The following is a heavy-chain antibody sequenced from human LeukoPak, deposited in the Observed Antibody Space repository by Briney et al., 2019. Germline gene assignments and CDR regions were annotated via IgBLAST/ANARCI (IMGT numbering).Heavy chain of an antibody. V-gene: IGHV3-30*03. CDR3: ARDLSGSGWYGDY. CDR2: ISYDGSNI. D-gene: IGHD6-19*01. CDR1: GFTFSSYG. J-gene: IGHJ4*02. Sequence: GGSLRLSCAASGFTFSSYGMYWVRQAPGKGLEWVAVISYDGSNIYYADSVKGRFTISRDNSKNTLYLQMNSLRAEDTAVYYCARDLSGSGWYGDYWGQGTLVTVSS.